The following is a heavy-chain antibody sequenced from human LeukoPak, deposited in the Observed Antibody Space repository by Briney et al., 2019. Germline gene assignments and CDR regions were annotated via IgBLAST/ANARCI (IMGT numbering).Heavy chain of an antibody. CDR2: ISRDSTYI. CDR3: ARDAASGEDRYFDH. D-gene: IGHD4-17*01. CDR1: GFTFSSYS. V-gene: IGHV3-21*01. Sequence: GGSLRLSCAGSGFTFSSYSINWVRQAPGKGLEWVSSISRDSTYIYYADSVKGRFTISRDNAKNSVYLHMNSLRAEDTAVYYCARDAASGEDRYFDHWGQGILVTVSS. J-gene: IGHJ4*02.